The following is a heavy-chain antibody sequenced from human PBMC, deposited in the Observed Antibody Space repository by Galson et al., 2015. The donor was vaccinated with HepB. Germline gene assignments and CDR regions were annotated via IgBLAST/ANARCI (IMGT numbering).Heavy chain of an antibody. CDR1: GYSFTSYW. CDR3: ARHARFDYMDV. J-gene: IGHJ6*03. CDR2: IDPADSYA. V-gene: IGHV5-10-1*01. D-gene: IGHD2-2*01. Sequence: QSGAEVKKPGESLRISCKGSGYSFTSYWISWVRQMPGEGLEWMGRIDPADSYANYSPSFKGHVTISADKSISTAYLQWSSLKASDTAMYYCARHARFDYMDVWAKGTKVTVSS.